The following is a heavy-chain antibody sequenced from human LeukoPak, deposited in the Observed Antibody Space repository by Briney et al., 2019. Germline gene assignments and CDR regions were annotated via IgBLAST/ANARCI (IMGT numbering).Heavy chain of an antibody. D-gene: IGHD3-10*01. CDR2: IYPGDSDT. V-gene: IGHV5-51*01. CDR3: ARQGITMVRGVIIKGAFDI. Sequence: GEPLKISCKGSGYSFTSYWIGWVRQMPGKGLEWMGIIYPGDSDTRYSPSFQGQVTISADKSISTAYLQWSSLKASDTAMYYCARQGITMVRGVIIKGAFDIWGQGTMVTVSS. CDR1: GYSFTSYW. J-gene: IGHJ3*02.